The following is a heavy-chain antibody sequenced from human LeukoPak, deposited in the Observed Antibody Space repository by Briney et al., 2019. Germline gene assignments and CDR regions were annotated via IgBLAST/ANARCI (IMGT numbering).Heavy chain of an antibody. Sequence: ASVKVSCKASGGTLSNYAISWVRQAPGQGLEWMGWISVYNGNTNYAQKLQGRLTLTTDTSTSSAYMELRSLRSDDTAMYYCARDRSGPFDSWGQGTLVTVSS. CDR3: ARDRSGPFDS. CDR2: ISVYNGNT. V-gene: IGHV1-18*01. J-gene: IGHJ4*02. D-gene: IGHD3-10*01. CDR1: GGTLSNYA.